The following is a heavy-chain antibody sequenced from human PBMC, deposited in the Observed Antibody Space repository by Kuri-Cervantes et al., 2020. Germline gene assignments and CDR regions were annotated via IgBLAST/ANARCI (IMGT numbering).Heavy chain of an antibody. CDR3: ARARWFGELFHQKSYGMDV. D-gene: IGHD3-10*01. V-gene: IGHV3-30*03. CDR1: GFTFSSYG. Sequence: GGSLRLSCAASGFTFSSYGMHWVRQAPGKGLEWVAVISYDGSNKYYADSVKGRFTISRDNVKNSLCLQMNSLRAEDTAVYYCARARWFGELFHQKSYGMDVWGQGTTVTVSS. J-gene: IGHJ6*02. CDR2: ISYDGSNK.